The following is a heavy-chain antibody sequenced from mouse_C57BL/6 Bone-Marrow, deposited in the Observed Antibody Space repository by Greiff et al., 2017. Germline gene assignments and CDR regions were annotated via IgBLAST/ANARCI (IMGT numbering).Heavy chain of an antibody. D-gene: IGHD2-4*01. J-gene: IGHJ4*01. CDR2: INPSNGGT. CDR1: GYTFTSYW. Sequence: QVQLQQPGTELVQPGASVKLSCKASGYTFTSYWMHWVKQRPGQGLEWIGNINPSNGGTNYNEKFKSKATLTVDKSSSTAYMQLSSLTTEDSAVYYCARDAYDYEFLYYSMDDWGQGTSVTVSS. CDR3: ARDAYDYEFLYYSMDD. V-gene: IGHV1-53*01.